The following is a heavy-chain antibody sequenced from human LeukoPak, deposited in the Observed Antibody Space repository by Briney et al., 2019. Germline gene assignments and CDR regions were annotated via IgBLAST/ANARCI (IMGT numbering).Heavy chain of an antibody. CDR3: AREPYSSSWVDY. J-gene: IGHJ4*02. CDR1: GGSISSYY. V-gene: IGHV4-59*01. CDR2: IYYSGST. D-gene: IGHD6-13*01. Sequence: SENLSLTCTVSGGSISSYYWSWIRQPPGKGLEWIGYIYYSGSTNYNPSLKSRVTISVDTSKNQFSLKLSSVTAADTAVYYCAREPYSSSWVDYWGQGTLVTVSS.